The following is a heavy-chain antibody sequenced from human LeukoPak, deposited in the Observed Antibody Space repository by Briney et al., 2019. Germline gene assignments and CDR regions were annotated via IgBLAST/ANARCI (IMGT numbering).Heavy chain of an antibody. Sequence: PGGSLRLSCAASGFTFKKFWTHWVRQAPGKRLVWVSRINSDGSGTSYADSVKGRFTISRDNAKNTLYLQMTSLRVEDTAVYYCASGFPLAAAYWYFDLWGRGTLVTVSS. CDR3: ASGFPLAAAYWYFDL. D-gene: IGHD2-21*01. J-gene: IGHJ2*01. CDR2: INSDGSGT. V-gene: IGHV3-74*01. CDR1: GFTFKKFW.